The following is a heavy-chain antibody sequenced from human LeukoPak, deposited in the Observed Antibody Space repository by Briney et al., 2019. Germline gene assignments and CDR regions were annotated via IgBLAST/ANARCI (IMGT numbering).Heavy chain of an antibody. V-gene: IGHV3-48*04. Sequence: GGSLRLSCTASGFTPSSYSMNSVRQAPGKGLEWVSYSSSSGSTIYYADSVKGRFTISRDNAKNSLYLQMNSLRAEDTAVYYCARVSKEDAFDIWGQGTMVTVSS. CDR1: GFTPSSYS. CDR3: ARVSKEDAFDI. J-gene: IGHJ3*02. CDR2: SSSSGSTI.